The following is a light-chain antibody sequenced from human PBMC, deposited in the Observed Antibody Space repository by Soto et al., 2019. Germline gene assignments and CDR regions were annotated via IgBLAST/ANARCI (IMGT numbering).Light chain of an antibody. Sequence: EIVMTQSPATLSVSPGERATLSCRASQSVSSNLAWYQQKPGQAPSLLSYGASTRATGIPARFSGSGSGTEFTLTLSRLQSEDFAVYYCQQYNNWPFPSWTFGQGTKVEIK. CDR2: GAS. CDR1: QSVSSN. V-gene: IGKV3-15*01. CDR3: QQYNNWPFPSWT. J-gene: IGKJ1*01.